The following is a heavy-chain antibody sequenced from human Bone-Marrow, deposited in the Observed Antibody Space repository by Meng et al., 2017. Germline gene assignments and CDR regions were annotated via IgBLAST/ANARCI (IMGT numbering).Heavy chain of an antibody. Sequence: QGQLVQSGSELRKPGASVKVSCKASGYTLSSYAINGLRQAPGQGLEWMGWIDTKTGHPTYAQGFRGRLVFSLDTSVSTTYLQISGLRAADSAIYYCTRDAYSDCRRTNCFDSWGQGTLVTVSS. CDR2: IDTKTGHP. CDR3: TRDAYSDCRRTNCFDS. D-gene: IGHD2-2*01. J-gene: IGHJ4*02. CDR1: GYTLSSYA. V-gene: IGHV7-4-1*02.